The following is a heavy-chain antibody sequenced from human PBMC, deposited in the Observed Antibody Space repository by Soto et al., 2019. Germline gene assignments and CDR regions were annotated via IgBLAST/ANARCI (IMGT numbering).Heavy chain of an antibody. CDR2: IRGETNGGTA. Sequence: SXXGSGFNFANYALTWVRQAPGKGLEWVGFIRGETNGGTADYAASLKGRITISRDDSKSIAYLEINSLQTEDTAVYYCTRYYYESSGYYVYWGQGTLVTVS. CDR1: GFNFANYA. J-gene: IGHJ4*02. D-gene: IGHD3-22*01. V-gene: IGHV3-49*02. CDR3: TRYYYESSGYYVY.